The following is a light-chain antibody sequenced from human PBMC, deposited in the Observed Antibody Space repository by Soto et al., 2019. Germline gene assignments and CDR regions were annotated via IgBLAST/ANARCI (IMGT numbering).Light chain of an antibody. Sequence: ASQDISKWLAWYQQKPGRAPKILIFAASTLQRGVPSRFSGSGSGTDFTLTISSLQPEDSATYYCQQADSIPLTFGGGTKVDI. CDR3: QQADSIPLT. CDR2: AAS. V-gene: IGKV1-12*01. J-gene: IGKJ4*01. CDR1: QDISKW.